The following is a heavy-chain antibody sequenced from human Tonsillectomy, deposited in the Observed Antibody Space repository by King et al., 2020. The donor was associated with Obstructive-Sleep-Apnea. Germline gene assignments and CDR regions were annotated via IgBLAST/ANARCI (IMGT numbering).Heavy chain of an antibody. CDR3: ASNTPPAAASYGSGSYYNFPYDYAMDV. J-gene: IGHJ6*02. D-gene: IGHD3-10*01. CDR1: GFTFSTYA. CDR2: LSYDGDNK. V-gene: IGHV3-30-3*01. Sequence: VQLVESGGGVVQPGRSLRLSCAASGFTFSTYAMHWVRQAPGKGLEWVAVLSYDGDNKYYADSVKGRFTISRDNSKNTLFLQMNSLRPEDTAVFYCASNTPPAAASYGSGSYYNFPYDYAMDVWGQGTTVTVSS.